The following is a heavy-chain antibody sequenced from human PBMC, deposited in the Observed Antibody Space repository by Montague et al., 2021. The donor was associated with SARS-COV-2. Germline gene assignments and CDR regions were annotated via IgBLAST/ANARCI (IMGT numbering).Heavy chain of an antibody. J-gene: IGHJ3*01. D-gene: IGHD6-19*01. CDR3: ATLGALAGNSFDF. Sequence: SETLSLTCTVSSGSVYGHYLAWIRQRPGKGMECIANIFYTGATYYNPNLASRVSISVDTSKFQNELKVKSVTAADSAFYYCATLGALAGNSFDFWGPGTFVTVSS. CDR1: SGSVYGHY. V-gene: IGHV4-59*02. CDR2: IFYTGAT.